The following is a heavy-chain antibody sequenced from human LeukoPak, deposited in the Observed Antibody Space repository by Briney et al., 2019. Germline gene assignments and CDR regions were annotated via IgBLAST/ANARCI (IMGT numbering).Heavy chain of an antibody. V-gene: IGHV3-30*04. CDR3: ARALGSSWDSSLDS. CDR1: GFTFSNYA. Sequence: PGGSLRLSCAASGFTFSNYAMHWVRQAPGKGLECVALISYDGSVEKNAASVKGRFTISRDNSKNTLYLQMNSLRTDDTAVYYCARALGSSWDSSLDSWGQGTLVPVSS. J-gene: IGHJ4*02. D-gene: IGHD6-13*01. CDR2: ISYDGSVE.